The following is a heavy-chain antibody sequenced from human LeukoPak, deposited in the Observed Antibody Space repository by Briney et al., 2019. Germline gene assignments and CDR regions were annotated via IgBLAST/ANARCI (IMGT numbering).Heavy chain of an antibody. V-gene: IGHV1-69*13. J-gene: IGHJ5*02. Sequence: GASVKVSCKASGGTFSSYAISWVRQAPGQGLEWMGGIIPIFGTANYAQKSQGRVTITADESTSTAYMELSSLRSEDTAVYYCARTLGIYNWFDPWGQGTLVTVSS. CDR2: IIPIFGTA. CDR1: GGTFSSYA. D-gene: IGHD7-27*01. CDR3: ARTLGIYNWFDP.